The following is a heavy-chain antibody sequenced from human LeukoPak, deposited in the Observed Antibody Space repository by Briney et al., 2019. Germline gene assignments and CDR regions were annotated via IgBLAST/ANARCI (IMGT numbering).Heavy chain of an antibody. CDR1: GGTFSSYA. CDR2: IIPIFGTA. Sequence: SVKVSCKASGGTFSSYAISWVRQAPGQGLEWMGGIIPIFGTANYAQKFQGRVTITTDESTSTAYMELSSLRSEDTAVYYCARVRDSSGYYPYYYYYYMDVWGKGTTVTVSS. D-gene: IGHD3-22*01. J-gene: IGHJ6*03. V-gene: IGHV1-69*05. CDR3: ARVRDSSGYYPYYYYYYMDV.